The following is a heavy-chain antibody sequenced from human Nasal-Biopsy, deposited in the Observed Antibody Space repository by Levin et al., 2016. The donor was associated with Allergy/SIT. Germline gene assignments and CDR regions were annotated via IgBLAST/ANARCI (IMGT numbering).Heavy chain of an antibody. CDR1: GFTFSSYS. Sequence: ETLSLTCAASGFTFSSYSMNWVRQAPGKGLEWLSYINSRSSTIYYADSVKARFTISRDNAKNSLHLQMNSLRDEDTAVYYCARKSNDYDGSSYYHYFDYWGQGALVTVSS. D-gene: IGHD3-22*01. J-gene: IGHJ4*02. CDR2: INSRSSTI. CDR3: ARKSNDYDGSSYYHYFDY. V-gene: IGHV3-48*02.